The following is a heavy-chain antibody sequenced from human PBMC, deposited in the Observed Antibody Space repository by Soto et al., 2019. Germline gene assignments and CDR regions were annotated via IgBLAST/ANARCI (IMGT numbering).Heavy chain of an antibody. CDR1: GGTFSSYA. J-gene: IGHJ6*02. Sequence: SVKVSCKDSGGTFSSYAISWVRQAPGQGLEWMGGIIPIFGTANYAQKFQGRVTITADESTSTAYMELSSLRSEDTAVYYCARKDGTGGYGMDVLGQGTTVTVSS. V-gene: IGHV1-69*13. CDR2: IIPIFGTA. D-gene: IGHD1-1*01. CDR3: ARKDGTGGYGMDV.